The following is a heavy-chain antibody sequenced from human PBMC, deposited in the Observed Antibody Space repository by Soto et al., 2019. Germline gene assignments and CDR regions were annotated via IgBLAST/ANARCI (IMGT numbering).Heavy chain of an antibody. V-gene: IGHV3-23*01. CDR2: ISGSGGST. D-gene: IGHD6-19*01. CDR1: GFTFSSYA. J-gene: IGHJ4*02. Sequence: HPGGSLRLSCAASGFTFSSYAMSWVRQAPGKGLEWVSAISGSGGSTYYADSVKGRFTISRDNSKNTLHLQMNSLRAEDTAVYYCAKDSIAVAGSPSLADYWGQGTLVTVSS. CDR3: AKDSIAVAGSPSLADY.